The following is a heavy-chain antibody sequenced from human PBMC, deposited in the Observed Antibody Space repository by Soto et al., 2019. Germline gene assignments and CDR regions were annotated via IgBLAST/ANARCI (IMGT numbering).Heavy chain of an antibody. Sequence: GGSLRLSCAATGFTFTAYWVHWVRQAPGKGLEWVARFKSDGSGTTYTDSVKGRFSISRDNARNSLYLQMNSLRVEDTAVYYCASLTGNSGSYDLHDYWGQGTLVTVSS. D-gene: IGHD1-26*01. CDR1: GFTFTAYW. CDR3: ASLTGNSGSYDLHDY. V-gene: IGHV3-74*03. J-gene: IGHJ4*02. CDR2: FKSDGSGT.